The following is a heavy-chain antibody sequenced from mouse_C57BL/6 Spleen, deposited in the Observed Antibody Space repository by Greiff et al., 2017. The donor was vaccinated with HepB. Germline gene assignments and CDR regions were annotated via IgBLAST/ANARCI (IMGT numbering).Heavy chain of an antibody. CDR3: ARNLDYSNYLYYFDC. V-gene: IGHV2-2*01. CDR1: GFSLTSYG. CDR2: IWSGGST. J-gene: IGHJ2*01. Sequence: VQGVESGPGLVQPSQSLSITCTVSGFSLTSYGVHWVRQSPGKGLEWLGVIWSGGSTDYNAAFISRLSISKDNSKSQVFFKMNSLQADDTAIYYCARNLDYSNYLYYFDCWGQGTTLTVSS. D-gene: IGHD2-5*01.